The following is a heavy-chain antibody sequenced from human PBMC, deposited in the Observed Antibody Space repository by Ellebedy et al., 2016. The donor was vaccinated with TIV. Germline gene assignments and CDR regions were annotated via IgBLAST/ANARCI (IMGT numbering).Heavy chain of an antibody. V-gene: IGHV4-59*01. D-gene: IGHD3-10*01. Sequence: MPSETLSLPCTASGGSISSYYWSWIRQPPGKGLEWIGYVYHNGDTNYSPSLQSRVTISVDTSKNLFSLKLSSVTAADTAVYYCARDAYGSLGGALDIWGHGTMVAVSS. CDR2: VYHNGDT. J-gene: IGHJ3*02. CDR3: ARDAYGSLGGALDI. CDR1: GGSISSYY.